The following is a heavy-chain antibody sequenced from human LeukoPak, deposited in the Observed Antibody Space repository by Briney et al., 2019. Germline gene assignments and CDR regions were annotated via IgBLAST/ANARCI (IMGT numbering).Heavy chain of an antibody. D-gene: IGHD4-11*01. Sequence: GGSPRLSCAASGFTFSDYNMNWVRQAPGKGLEWVSYITNGGSTIHHADSVKGRFTISRDNAKNSLYLQMNSLRAEDTAVYYCARDPTTVTYNWFDPWGQGTLVTVSS. CDR1: GFTFSDYN. V-gene: IGHV3-11*04. CDR3: ARDPTTVTYNWFDP. J-gene: IGHJ5*02. CDR2: ITNGGSTI.